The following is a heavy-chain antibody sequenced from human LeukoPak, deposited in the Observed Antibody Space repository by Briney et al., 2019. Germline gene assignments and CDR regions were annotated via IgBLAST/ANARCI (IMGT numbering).Heavy chain of an antibody. CDR2: ISAYNGNT. V-gene: IGHV1-18*01. J-gene: IGHJ4*02. CDR3: VRDFDDSSGYSDY. CDR1: VYTFTSYG. Sequence: ASVNVSFKSSVYTFTSYGISWVRQAPGQGLEWMGWISAYNGNTNYAQKLQGRVTITTDTSTSTAYMELRSLRYDDTAVYFCVRDFDDSSGYSDYWGQGTLVTVSS. D-gene: IGHD3-22*01.